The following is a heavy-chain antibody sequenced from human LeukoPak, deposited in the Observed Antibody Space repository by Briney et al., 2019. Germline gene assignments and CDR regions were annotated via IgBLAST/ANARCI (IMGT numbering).Heavy chain of an antibody. CDR2: IYYDGRT. V-gene: IGHV4-59*08. J-gene: IGHJ4*02. CDR3: AKVQSGGKGDRFDY. CDR1: GGSINTYS. D-gene: IGHD2-15*01. Sequence: SETLSLTCTVSGGSINTYSWTWIRQPPGKGLDWIGYIYYDGRTDYNPSLTSRVTISVDTSKNQFSLKLSSVTAADTAVYYCAKVQSGGKGDRFDYWGQGALVSVSS.